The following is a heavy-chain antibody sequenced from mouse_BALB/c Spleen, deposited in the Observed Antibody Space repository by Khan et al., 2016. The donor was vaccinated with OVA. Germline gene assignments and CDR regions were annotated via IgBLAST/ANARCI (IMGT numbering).Heavy chain of an antibody. CDR1: GYTFTDFT. CDR2: ISTYYGDA. J-gene: IGHJ3*01. V-gene: IGHV1S137*01. Sequence: VQLQQSGAELVRPGVSVKISCKGSGYTFTDFTLHWVKQSHAMSLEWIGVISTYYGDATYNQRFKDKATMTVDKSSSTAYMELARLTSEDSAIYYWKEGGGGNRFAYWGQGTLVTVSA. CDR3: KEGGGGNRFAY.